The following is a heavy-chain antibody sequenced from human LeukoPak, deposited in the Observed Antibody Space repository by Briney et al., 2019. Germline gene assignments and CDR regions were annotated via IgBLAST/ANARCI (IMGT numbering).Heavy chain of an antibody. CDR1: RGTFSSYA. Sequence: SVKVSCKASRGTFSSYAISWVRQAPGQGLEWMGGIIPIFGTANYAQKFQGRVTITADESTSTAYMELSSLRSEDTAVYYCARERGGGNIVVVPAAISCWFDPWGQGTLVTVSS. D-gene: IGHD2-2*01. V-gene: IGHV1-69*13. J-gene: IGHJ5*02. CDR3: ARERGGGNIVVVPAAISCWFDP. CDR2: IIPIFGTA.